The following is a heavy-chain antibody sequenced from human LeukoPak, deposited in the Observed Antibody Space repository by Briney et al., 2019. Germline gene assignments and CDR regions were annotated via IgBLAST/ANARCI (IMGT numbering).Heavy chain of an antibody. Sequence: SGGSLRLSCAASGFIFSSYAMSWVRQAPGKGLEWVSAISGSGGSTYYADSVKGRFTISRDNSKNTLYLQMNSLRAEDTAVYYCATGLGYSSGWYPFDYWGQGTLVTVSS. D-gene: IGHD6-19*01. CDR2: ISGSGGST. V-gene: IGHV3-23*01. CDR3: ATGLGYSSGWYPFDY. J-gene: IGHJ4*02. CDR1: GFIFSSYA.